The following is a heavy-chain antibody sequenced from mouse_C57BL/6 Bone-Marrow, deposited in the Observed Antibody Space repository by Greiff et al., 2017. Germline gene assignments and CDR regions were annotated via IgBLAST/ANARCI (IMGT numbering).Heavy chain of an antibody. V-gene: IGHV1-72*01. CDR1: GYTFTSYW. Sequence: VQLQQSGAELVKPGASVKLSCKASGYTFTSYWMHWVKQRPGRGLEWIGRIEPNSGGTKYNEKFKSKATLTVYKPSSTAYMQLSSLTSEDSAVYYCAMYNNDFDYWGQGTTLTVSS. D-gene: IGHD1-3*01. CDR3: AMYNNDFDY. J-gene: IGHJ2*01. CDR2: IEPNSGGT.